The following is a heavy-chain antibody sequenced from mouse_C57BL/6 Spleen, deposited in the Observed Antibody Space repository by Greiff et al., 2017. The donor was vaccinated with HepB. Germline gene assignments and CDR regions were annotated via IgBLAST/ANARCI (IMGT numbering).Heavy chain of an antibody. CDR1: GYTFTSYG. J-gene: IGHJ4*01. Sequence: VKLQESGAELARPGASVKLSCKASGYTFTSYGISWVKQRTGQGLEWIGEIYPRSGNTYYNEKFKGKATLTADKSSSTAYMELRSLTSEDSAVYFCASLLATDYAMDYWGQGTSVTVSS. CDR3: ASLLATDYAMDY. D-gene: IGHD1-1*01. CDR2: IYPRSGNT. V-gene: IGHV1-81*01.